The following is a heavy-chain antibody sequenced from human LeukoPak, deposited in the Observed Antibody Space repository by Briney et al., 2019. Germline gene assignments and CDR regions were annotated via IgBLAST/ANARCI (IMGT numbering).Heavy chain of an antibody. CDR2: MQSDGSTK. CDR3: AKGYDSSGYYLDH. J-gene: IGHJ4*02. D-gene: IGHD3-22*01. CDR1: GFSFSSYG. Sequence: GGSLRLSCAASGFSFSSYGMHWVRQAPGKGLEWVAYMQSDGSTKYYADSVKGRFTISRDNSKNTLYLQMNSLRPEDTAVYYCAKGYDSSGYYLDHWGQGTLVTVSS. V-gene: IGHV3-30*02.